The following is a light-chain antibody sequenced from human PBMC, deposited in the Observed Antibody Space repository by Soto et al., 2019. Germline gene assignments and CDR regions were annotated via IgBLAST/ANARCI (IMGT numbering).Light chain of an antibody. V-gene: IGKV1-27*01. CDR1: QAITNN. Sequence: DIQMTQSPSSLSASVGDRVTITCRAGQAITNNLAWYHQLPGKVPKLLISAASTLQSGVPSRFSGSGSGTDFTLTISSLQPEDVATYYCQKYTNVPTFGGGTKVEIK. CDR3: QKYTNVPT. J-gene: IGKJ4*01. CDR2: AAS.